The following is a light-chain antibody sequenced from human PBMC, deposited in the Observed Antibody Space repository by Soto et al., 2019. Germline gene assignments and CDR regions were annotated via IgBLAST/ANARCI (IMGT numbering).Light chain of an antibody. CDR1: QSISVY. J-gene: IGKJ2*01. CDR2: GGS. Sequence: DIQMTQSPSTLSASVGDRVTITCRASQSISVYLAWYQQRPREAPKLLIYGGSSLESGVPSRFSGSGSGTEFTLTISSLQPTDFATYYCHQYATSSPTFGRGPKLEL. CDR3: HQYATSSPT. V-gene: IGKV1-5*01.